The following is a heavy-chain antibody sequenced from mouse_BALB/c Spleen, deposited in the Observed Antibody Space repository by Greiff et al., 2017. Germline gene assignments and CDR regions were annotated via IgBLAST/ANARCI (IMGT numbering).Heavy chain of an antibody. J-gene: IGHJ3*01. Sequence: EVQLVESGGGLVKPGGSLKLSCAASGFAFSSYDMSWVRQTPEKRLEWVAYISSGGGSTYYPDTVKGRFTISRDNAKNTLYLQMSSLKSEDTAMYYCARRSSSAWFAYWGQGTLVTVSA. CDR3: ARRSSSAWFAY. D-gene: IGHD1-1*01. CDR1: GFAFSSYD. V-gene: IGHV5-12-1*01. CDR2: ISSGGGST.